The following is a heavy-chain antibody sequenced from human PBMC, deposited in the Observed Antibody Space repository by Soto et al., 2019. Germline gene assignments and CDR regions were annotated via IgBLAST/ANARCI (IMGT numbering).Heavy chain of an antibody. CDR2: IVHSGGT. CDR3: ARLQFGEGFDY. Sequence: SETLSLTCTVYVGSFSGYYWSWIRQSPGTGLEWIGEIVHSGGTHYNPSLKSRVSMSVDKSKNQFSLHLTSVTAADTAVYYCARLQFGEGFDYWGQGALVTVSS. J-gene: IGHJ4*02. V-gene: IGHV4-34*12. D-gene: IGHD3-10*01. CDR1: VGSFSGYY.